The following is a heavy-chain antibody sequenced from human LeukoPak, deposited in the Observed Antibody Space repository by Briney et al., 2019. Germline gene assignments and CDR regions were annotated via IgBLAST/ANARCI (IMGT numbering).Heavy chain of an antibody. CDR3: ALGITMVRGVIGDY. CDR2: MNPNSGNT. V-gene: IGHV1-8*02. D-gene: IGHD3-10*01. CDR1: GYTFTSYA. Sequence: ASVKVSCKASGYTFTSYAMHWVRQAPGQRLEWMGWMNPNSGNTGYAQKFQGRVTMTRNTSISTAYMELSSLRSEDTAVYYCALGITMVRGVIGDYWGQGTLVTVSS. J-gene: IGHJ4*02.